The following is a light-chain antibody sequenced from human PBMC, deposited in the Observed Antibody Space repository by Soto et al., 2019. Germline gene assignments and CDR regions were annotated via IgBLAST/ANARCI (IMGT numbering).Light chain of an antibody. V-gene: IGKV3-11*01. J-gene: IGKJ1*01. CDR2: DAS. CDR1: QSVSSY. CDR3: HQRSNWPPWT. Sequence: EIVLTQSPATLSLSPGERATLSCGASQSVSSYLAWYQQKPGQAPRLLIYDASNRATGIPARFSGSGSGTDFTLTISSLEPEDFAVYYCHQRSNWPPWTFGQGTKVEIK.